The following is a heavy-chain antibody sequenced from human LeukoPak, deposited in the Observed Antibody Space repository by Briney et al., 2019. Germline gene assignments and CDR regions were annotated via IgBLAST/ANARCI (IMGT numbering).Heavy chain of an antibody. J-gene: IGHJ5*02. Sequence: SETLSLTCTVSGGSISSYYWSWIRQPPGKGLEWIGYIYYSGSTNYNPSLKSRVTISVDTSKNQFSLKLSSVTAADTAVYYCARHTVNNYNWFDPWGQGTLVTVSS. V-gene: IGHV4-59*08. D-gene: IGHD4-17*01. CDR2: IYYSGST. CDR1: GGSISSYY. CDR3: ARHTVNNYNWFDP.